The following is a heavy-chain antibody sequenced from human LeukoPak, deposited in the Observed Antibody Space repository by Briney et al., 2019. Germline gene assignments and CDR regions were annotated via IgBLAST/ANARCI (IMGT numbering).Heavy chain of an antibody. CDR2: MNPNSGNT. Sequence: GASVKVSCKASGYTFTSYDINWVRQATGQGLEWMGWMNPNSGNTGYAQKFQGRVTMTRNTSIGTAYMELSSLRSEDTAVYYCARGQTIFSCSGGSCYHPSDYWGQGTLVTVSS. CDR3: ARGQTIFSCSGGSCYHPSDY. J-gene: IGHJ4*02. V-gene: IGHV1-8*01. D-gene: IGHD2-15*01. CDR1: GYTFTSYD.